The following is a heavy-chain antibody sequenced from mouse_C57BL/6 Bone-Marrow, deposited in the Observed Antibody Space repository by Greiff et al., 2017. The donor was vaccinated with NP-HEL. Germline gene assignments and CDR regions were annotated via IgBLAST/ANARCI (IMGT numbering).Heavy chain of an antibody. V-gene: IGHV8-8*01. J-gene: IGHJ2*01. CDR1: GLSLSTFGMG. CDR3: ARKVGYSVDY. D-gene: IGHD2-3*01. Sequence: QVTLKVSGPGIFQPSQTLRLPRSFSGLSLSTFGMGVGWIRQPSGQGLEWLAHIWWADDKYYNPALKSRLTISKDTPKNQIFLNIANVDTADTATYYCARKVGYSVDYWGQGTTLTVSS. CDR2: IWWADDK.